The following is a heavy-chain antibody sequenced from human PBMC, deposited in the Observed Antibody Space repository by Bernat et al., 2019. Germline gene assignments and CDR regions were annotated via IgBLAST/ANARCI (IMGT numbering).Heavy chain of an antibody. J-gene: IGHJ6*02. CDR2: ISGRGGST. Sequence: EVQLLESGGGLVQPGGSLRLSCAASGFTFSSYAMSWVRQAPGKGLEWVSAISGRGGSTYYADSVKGRFTISRDNSKNTLYLQMNSLRAEDTAVYYCAKGGYSYYYYYGMDVWGQGTTVTVSS. CDR3: AKGGYSYYYYYGMDV. CDR1: GFTFSSYA. V-gene: IGHV3-23*01. D-gene: IGHD5-18*01.